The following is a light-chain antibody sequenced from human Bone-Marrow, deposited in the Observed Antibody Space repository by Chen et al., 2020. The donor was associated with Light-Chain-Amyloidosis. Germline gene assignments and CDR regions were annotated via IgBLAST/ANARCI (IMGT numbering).Light chain of an antibody. CDR2: RDT. Sequence: SYELTQPPSVSVSPGQTARITCSGDDLPTKYAYWYQQKPGQATVLVIHRDTERPSGISERFSGSSSGTTATLTISGVQVEDEADYHCQSADSSGTYEVIFGGGTKLTVL. CDR1: DLPTKY. J-gene: IGLJ2*01. V-gene: IGLV3-25*03. CDR3: QSADSSGTYEVI.